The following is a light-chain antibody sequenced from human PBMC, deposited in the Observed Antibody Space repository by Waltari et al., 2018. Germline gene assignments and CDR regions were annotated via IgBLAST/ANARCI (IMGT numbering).Light chain of an antibody. CDR2: WAS. CDR3: QQCYSTPYT. Sequence: DIVMTQSPDSLAVSLGERVTINCRSSQNLLYHADNKTYLAWFPQKPGQPPKLLIYWASTRESGVPDRCSGSGSGTEFTLTISSLQAADVAVYYCQQCYSTPYTFGQGTKLEIK. J-gene: IGKJ2*01. CDR1: QNLLYHADNKTY. V-gene: IGKV4-1*01.